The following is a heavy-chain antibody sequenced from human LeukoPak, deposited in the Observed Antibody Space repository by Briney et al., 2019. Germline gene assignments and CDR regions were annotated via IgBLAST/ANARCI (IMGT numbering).Heavy chain of an antibody. CDR2: IYYSGST. V-gene: IGHV4-38-2*02. Sequence: SETMSLTCTVSGYSIRSGYYWGWIRQPPGKGLKWIGSIYYSGSTYYNPSLKSRVTISVDTSKNQFSLRLSSVTAADTAVYYCARSSRSWSTFDNWGQGTLVTVSS. J-gene: IGHJ4*02. CDR3: ARSSRSWSTFDN. D-gene: IGHD2-2*01. CDR1: GYSIRSGYY.